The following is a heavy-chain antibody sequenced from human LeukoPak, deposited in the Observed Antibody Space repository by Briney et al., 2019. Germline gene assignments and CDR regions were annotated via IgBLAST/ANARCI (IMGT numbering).Heavy chain of an antibody. CDR3: AKAVVMYRRSGSECDY. Sequence: HPGGSLRLSCAASGFTFSSYSMNWVRQAPGKGLEWVSYISSSSSTIYYADSVKGRFTISRDNSKNTLYLQMNSLRAEDTAVYYCAKAVVMYRRSGSECDYWGQGTLVTVSS. CDR1: GFTFSSYS. CDR2: ISSSSSTI. D-gene: IGHD3-10*01. J-gene: IGHJ4*02. V-gene: IGHV3-48*01.